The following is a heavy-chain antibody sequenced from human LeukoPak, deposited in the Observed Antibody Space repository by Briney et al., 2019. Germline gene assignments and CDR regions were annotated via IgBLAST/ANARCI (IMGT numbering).Heavy chain of an antibody. V-gene: IGHV3-9*01. CDR2: ISWNSGNI. CDR1: GFTFDDYA. Sequence: GRSLRLSCAASGFTFDDYAMHWVRHAPGKGLEWVSGISWNSGNIGYADSVKGRFTISRDNAKNSLYLQMNSLRAEDTALYYCAKDNSGSYILDYWGQGTLVTVSS. J-gene: IGHJ4*02. CDR3: AKDNSGSYILDY. D-gene: IGHD1-26*01.